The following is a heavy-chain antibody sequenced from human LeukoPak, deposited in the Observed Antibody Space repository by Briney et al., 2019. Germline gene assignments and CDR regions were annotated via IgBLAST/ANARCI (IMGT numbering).Heavy chain of an antibody. CDR1: GFTFSDYN. V-gene: IGHV3-11*04. CDR2: ISSSGSTI. CDR3: ARVRYSSGWYSIFDY. Sequence: PGGSLRLSCAASGFTFSDYNMRWIRQAPGKGLEWVSYISSSGSTIYYADSVKGRFTISRDNAKNSLYLQMNSLRAEDTAVYYCARVRYSSGWYSIFDYWGQGTLVTVSS. J-gene: IGHJ4*02. D-gene: IGHD6-19*01.